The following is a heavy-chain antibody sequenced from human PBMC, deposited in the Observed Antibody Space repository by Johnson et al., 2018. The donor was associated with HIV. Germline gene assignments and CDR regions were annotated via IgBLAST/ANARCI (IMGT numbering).Heavy chain of an antibody. CDR1: GFTFDDYA. V-gene: IGHV3-9*01. D-gene: IGHD1-26*01. CDR3: AKDMRYSGRNGAFDI. Sequence: VQLVESRGGLVQPGRSLRLSCAASGFTFDDYAMHWVRQAPGKGLEWVSGISWNSGNIGYADSVKGRFTISRDNAKNSLYLQMNSLRAEDTALYYCAKDMRYSGRNGAFDIWGQGTMVTVSS. CDR2: ISWNSGNI. J-gene: IGHJ3*02.